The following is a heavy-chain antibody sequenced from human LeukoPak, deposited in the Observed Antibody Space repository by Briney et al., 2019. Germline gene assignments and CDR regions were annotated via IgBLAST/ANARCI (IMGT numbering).Heavy chain of an antibody. V-gene: IGHV4-4*07. CDR2: IYTSGST. Sequence: PSETLSLTCSVSGGSVSDYYWTWIRQPAGKELEGIGRIYTSGSTNYNPSLKSRLTISVDKSKNQFSLRLNSVTAADTAVYYCARVGGAASTLSAFDIWGQGTMVTVSS. CDR3: ARVGGAASTLSAFDI. CDR1: GGSVSDYY. D-gene: IGHD2-21*01. J-gene: IGHJ3*02.